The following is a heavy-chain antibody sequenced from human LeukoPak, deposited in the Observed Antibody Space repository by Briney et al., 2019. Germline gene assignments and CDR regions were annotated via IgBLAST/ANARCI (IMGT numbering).Heavy chain of an antibody. CDR1: GGSFSGYY. J-gene: IGHJ6*03. D-gene: IGHD1-1*01. CDR2: INHSGST. V-gene: IGHV4-34*01. CDR3: ARATQSNWNPPRLIYYMDV. Sequence: NASETLSLTCAVYGGSFSGYYWSWIRQPPGKGLEWIGEINHSGSTNYNPSLKSRVTISVDTSKNQFSLKLSSVTAADTAVYYCARATQSNWNPPRLIYYMDVWGKGTTVTVSS.